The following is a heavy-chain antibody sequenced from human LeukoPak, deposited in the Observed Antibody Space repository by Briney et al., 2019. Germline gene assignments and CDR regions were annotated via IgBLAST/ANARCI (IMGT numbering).Heavy chain of an antibody. J-gene: IGHJ6*03. CDR3: ARDRLRLGYYYYMDV. CDR2: ISAYNGNT. Sequence: ASVKVSCKASGYTFTSYGISWVRQAPGQGLEWMGWISAYNGNTNYAQKLQGRVTMTTDTSTSTAYMELRSLRSDDTAVYYCARDRLRLGYYYYMDVWGKGTTVTVSS. D-gene: IGHD1-26*01. V-gene: IGHV1-18*01. CDR1: GYTFTSYG.